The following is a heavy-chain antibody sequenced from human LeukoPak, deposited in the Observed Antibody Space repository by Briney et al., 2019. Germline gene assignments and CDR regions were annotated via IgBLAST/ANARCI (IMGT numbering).Heavy chain of an antibody. CDR1: GFTFSSYW. CDR3: ARRYCGSPSCVNWCDP. V-gene: IGHV3-74*01. D-gene: IGHD2-2*01. CDR2: TNGDGSST. J-gene: IGHJ5*02. Sequence: AGSLRLSCAASGFTFSSYWMYWVRQVPGKGLVWVSRTNGDGSSTTYADSVKGRFTISGDNAKNTLFLQMDSLRAEDTAVYYCARRYCGSPSCVNWCDPWGQGARVSVS.